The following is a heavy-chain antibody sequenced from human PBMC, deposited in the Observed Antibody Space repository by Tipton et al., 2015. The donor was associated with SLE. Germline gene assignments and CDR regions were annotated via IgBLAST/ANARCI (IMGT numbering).Heavy chain of an antibody. CDR2: INHSGST. J-gene: IGHJ4*02. CDR3: ASREASGWFDY. Sequence: TLSLTCAVYGGSFSGYYWSWIRQPPGKGLEWIGEINHSGSTNYNPSLKSRVTISVDTSKNQFSLKLSSVTDADTAVYYCASREASGWFDYWGQGTLVTVSS. CDR1: GGSFSGYY. D-gene: IGHD6-19*01. V-gene: IGHV4-34*01.